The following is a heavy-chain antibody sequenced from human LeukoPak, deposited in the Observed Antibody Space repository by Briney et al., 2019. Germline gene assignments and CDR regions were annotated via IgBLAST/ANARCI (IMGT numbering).Heavy chain of an antibody. CDR3: TVGYSGYGYYFDY. J-gene: IGHJ4*02. CDR2: IKSKTDGGTT. D-gene: IGHD5-12*01. CDR1: GFTFSNAW. V-gene: IGHV3-15*01. Sequence: GGSLRLSCAASGFTFSNAWMSWVRQAPGKGLEWVGRIKSKTDGGTTDYTAPVKGRFTISRDDSKNTLYLQMNSLKTEDTAVYYCTVGYSGYGYYFDYWGQGTLVTVSS.